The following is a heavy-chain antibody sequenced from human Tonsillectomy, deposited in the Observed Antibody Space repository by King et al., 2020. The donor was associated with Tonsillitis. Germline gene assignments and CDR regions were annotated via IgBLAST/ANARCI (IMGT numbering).Heavy chain of an antibody. CDR2: ISYDGSNK. J-gene: IGHJ4*02. Sequence: HVQLVESGGGVVQPGRSLRLYCAAAGFTFSSYGMHWVRQAPGKVLEWAAVISYDGSNKYYADSVKGRFTISSDNSKNTLYLQMNSLRTEDTAVYYCARGGHDCSSTSCYFDWGQGTLVTVSS. V-gene: IGHV3-30*03. CDR3: ARGGHDCSSTSCYFD. D-gene: IGHD2-2*01. CDR1: GFTFSSYG.